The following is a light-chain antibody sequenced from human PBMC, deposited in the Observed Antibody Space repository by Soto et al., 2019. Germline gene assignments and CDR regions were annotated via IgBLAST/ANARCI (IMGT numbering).Light chain of an antibody. CDR3: QQRSNWPPYT. CDR1: QSVNSY. CDR2: DAS. V-gene: IGKV3-11*01. J-gene: IGKJ2*01. Sequence: EIVLTQSPATLSLSPGERATLSCRASQSVNSYLAWYQQKPGQAPRLLIYDASNRATGIPARFSGSGSGTDFTLTISSLGPEDFAVYYCQQRSNWPPYTFGQGTKLEIK.